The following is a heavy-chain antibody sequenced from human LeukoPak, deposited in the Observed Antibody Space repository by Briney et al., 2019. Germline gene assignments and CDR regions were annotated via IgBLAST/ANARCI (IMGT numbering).Heavy chain of an antibody. CDR3: ARGGILTVVTPDYYYGMDV. CDR2: MNPNSGNT. J-gene: IGHJ6*02. V-gene: IGHV1-8*01. Sequence: GASVKVSCKASGYTFTSYDINWVRQATGQGLEWMGWMNPNSGNTGYAQKFQGRVTMTRNTSISTAYMELSSLRSEDTAVYYCARGGILTVVTPDYYYGMDVWGQGTTVTVSS. D-gene: IGHD4-23*01. CDR1: GYTFTSYD.